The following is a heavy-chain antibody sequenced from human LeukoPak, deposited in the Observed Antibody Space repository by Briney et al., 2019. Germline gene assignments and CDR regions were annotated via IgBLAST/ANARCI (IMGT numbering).Heavy chain of an antibody. CDR1: GFTFSGFW. J-gene: IGHJ3*01. Sequence: GGSLRLSCAVSGFTFSGFWMSWSRQAPGKGQEWVASINSDGSEGYYADVVKGRFTISRDNAKNSLYLQINSLRAEDTAVYYCARSSYSSSSSVWGQGTMVTVSS. CDR3: ARSSYSSSSSV. CDR2: INSDGSEG. V-gene: IGHV3-7*03. D-gene: IGHD6-6*01.